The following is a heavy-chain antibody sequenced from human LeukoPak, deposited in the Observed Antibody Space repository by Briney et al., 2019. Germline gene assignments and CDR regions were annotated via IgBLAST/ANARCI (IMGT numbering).Heavy chain of an antibody. J-gene: IGHJ3*02. V-gene: IGHV1-69*05. CDR1: GGTFSSYA. CDR3: ASLSDFKLAFDI. CDR2: IIPIFGTA. Sequence: GASVKVSCKASGGTFSSYAISWVRQAPGQGLEWMGRIIPIFGTANYAQKFQGRVTITTDESTSTAYMELSSLRSEDRAVYYCASLSDFKLAFDIWGQGTMVTVS. D-gene: IGHD3-3*01.